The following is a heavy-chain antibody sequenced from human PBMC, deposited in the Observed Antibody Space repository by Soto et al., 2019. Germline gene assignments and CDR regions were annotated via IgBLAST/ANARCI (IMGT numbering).Heavy chain of an antibody. CDR1: GGSISSGDYY. J-gene: IGHJ5*02. CDR3: AREIKVPATPNWFDP. CDR2: IYYSGST. V-gene: IGHV4-30-4*01. Sequence: PSETLSLTCTVSGGSISSGDYYWSWIRQPPGKGLEWIGYIYYSGSTYYNPSLKSRVTISVDTSKNQFSLKLSSVTAADTAVYYCAREIKVPATPNWFDPWGQGTLVTVSS. D-gene: IGHD2-2*01.